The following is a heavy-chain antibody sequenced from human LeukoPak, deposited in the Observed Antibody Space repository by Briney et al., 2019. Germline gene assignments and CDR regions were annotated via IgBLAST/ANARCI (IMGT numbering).Heavy chain of an antibody. J-gene: IGHJ6*02. CDR1: GFTLGDYA. CDR2: IRSKAYGGTT. Sequence: PGGSLRLSCTASGFTLGDYAMSWFRQAPGKGLEWVGFIRSKAYGGTTEYAASVKGRFTISRDDSKSIAYLQMNSLKTEDTAVYYCTRPSKPPPAVLRFLEWLSPYYYGMDVWGQGTTVTVSS. CDR3: TRPSKPPPAVLRFLEWLSPYYYGMDV. V-gene: IGHV3-49*03. D-gene: IGHD3-3*01.